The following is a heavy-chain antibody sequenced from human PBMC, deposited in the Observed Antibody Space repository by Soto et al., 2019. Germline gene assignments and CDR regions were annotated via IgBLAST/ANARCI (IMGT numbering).Heavy chain of an antibody. J-gene: IGHJ5*02. Sequence: EVQLVESGGGLVQPGGSLRLSCAASGFTVSSNYMSWVRQAPGKGLEWVSVIYSGGSTYYADSVKGRFTISRHNSKNTLYLQMNSLRAEDTAVYYCARGDSSWYAGWFDPWGQGTLVTVSS. CDR1: GFTVSSNY. D-gene: IGHD6-13*01. CDR2: IYSGGST. V-gene: IGHV3-53*04. CDR3: ARGDSSWYAGWFDP.